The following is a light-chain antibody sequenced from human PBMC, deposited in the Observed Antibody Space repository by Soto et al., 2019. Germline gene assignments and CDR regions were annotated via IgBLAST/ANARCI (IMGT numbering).Light chain of an antibody. J-gene: IGKJ3*01. CDR3: QQYGSSPGLFT. CDR1: QSVSNNY. CDR2: GAS. Sequence: EIVLTQSPGSLSLSPGERATLSCRASQSVSNNYLAWYQRKPGQAPRLLIYGASSRATGIPDRFSGSGSGTDFTLTISRLEPEDFAVYYCQQYGSSPGLFTFGPGTKVDIK. V-gene: IGKV3-20*01.